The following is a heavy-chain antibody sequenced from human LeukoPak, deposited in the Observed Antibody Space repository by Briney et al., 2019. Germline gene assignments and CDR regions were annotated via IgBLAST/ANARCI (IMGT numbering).Heavy chain of an antibody. J-gene: IGHJ4*03. CDR2: SNCGGTS. Sequence: SETLRLTCTVSGGSISSSRYYWAWIRQPPGKGLEWIGTSNCGGTSSYTPSLQSRVCLASHASMNQFSLKLSSVTAADTAVYYCARRPYYFDSNTNYHHFDNWGHG. V-gene: IGHV4-39*01. CDR3: ARRPYYFDSNTNYHHFDN. CDR1: GGSISSSRYY. D-gene: IGHD3-22*01.